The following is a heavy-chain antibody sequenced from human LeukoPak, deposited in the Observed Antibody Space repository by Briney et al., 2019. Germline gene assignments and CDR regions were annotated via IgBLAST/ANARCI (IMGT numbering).Heavy chain of an antibody. CDR3: AKDSPLGDAFDI. CDR1: GFTFSSYS. J-gene: IGHJ3*02. Sequence: GGSLRLSCAASGFTFSSYSMNWVRQAPGKGLEWVSAISGSGGSTYYADSVKGRFTISRDNSKNTLYLQMNSLRAEDTAVYYCAKDSPLGDAFDIWGQGTMVTVSS. V-gene: IGHV3-23*01. CDR2: ISGSGGST.